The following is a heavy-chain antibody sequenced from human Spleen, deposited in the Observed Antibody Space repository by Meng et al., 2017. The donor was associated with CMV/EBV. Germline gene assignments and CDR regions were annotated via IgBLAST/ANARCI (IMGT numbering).Heavy chain of an antibody. CDR2: VSYDGRNK. CDR3: VRDRTGWKNWFDP. J-gene: IGHJ5*02. CDR1: GFIFTDYA. Sequence: CVASGFIFTDYAIHWVRQASDRGLEWVAVVSYDGRNKYADSVKGRFIISRDNSKNTVSVQMNSLRPEDTGLYYCVRDRTGWKNWFDPWGQGTLVTVSS. V-gene: IGHV3-30*04. D-gene: IGHD1-1*01.